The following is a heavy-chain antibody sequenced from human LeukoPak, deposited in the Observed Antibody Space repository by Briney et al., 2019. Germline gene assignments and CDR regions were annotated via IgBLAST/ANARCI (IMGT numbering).Heavy chain of an antibody. V-gene: IGHV4-59*08. D-gene: IGHD3-10*01. CDR1: GGSISNYY. CDR2: IYYSGST. J-gene: IGHJ4*02. Sequence: SETLSLTCTVSGGSISNYYWSWIRQPPGKGLEWIGYIYYSGSTNYNPSLKSRVTISVDTSKNQFSLKLNSVTAADTAVYYCARRAYGSGSFNRYYFDYWGQGTLVAVSS. CDR3: ARRAYGSGSFNRYYFDY.